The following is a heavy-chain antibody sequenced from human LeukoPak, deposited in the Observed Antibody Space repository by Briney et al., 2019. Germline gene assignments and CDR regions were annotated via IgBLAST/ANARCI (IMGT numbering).Heavy chain of an antibody. Sequence: GGSLRLSCAASGFTFSSYAMSWVRQAPGKGLEWVSAISGSGGSTYYADSVKGRFTISRDNSKNTLYLQMNSLRAEDTAVYYCAKDLVGFEGSSWYLDYWGQGTLVTVSS. D-gene: IGHD6-13*01. CDR3: AKDLVGFEGSSWYLDY. V-gene: IGHV3-23*01. CDR2: ISGSGGST. CDR1: GFTFSSYA. J-gene: IGHJ4*02.